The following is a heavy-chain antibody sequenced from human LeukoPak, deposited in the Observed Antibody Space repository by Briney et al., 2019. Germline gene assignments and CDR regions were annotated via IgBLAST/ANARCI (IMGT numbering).Heavy chain of an antibody. CDR3: ARDPPGGGSWFRYYYYYGMDV. D-gene: IGHD3-10*01. V-gene: IGHV1-2*06. J-gene: IGHJ6*02. CDR2: INPNSGGT. CDR1: GYTLTELS. Sequence: ASVKVSCKVSGYTLTELSMHWVRQAPGKGLEWMGRINPNSGGTNYAQKFQGRVTMTRDTSISTAYMELSRLRSDDTAVYYCARDPPGGGSWFRYYYYYGMDVWGQGTTVTVSS.